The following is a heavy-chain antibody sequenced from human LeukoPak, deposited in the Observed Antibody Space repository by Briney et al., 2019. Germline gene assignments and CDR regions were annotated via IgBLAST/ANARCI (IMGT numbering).Heavy chain of an antibody. J-gene: IGHJ3*02. D-gene: IGHD1-26*01. CDR2: INHRERS. CDR1: GRSFSGFY. CDR3: ARQLYWDGIDI. Sequence: PSETLSLTCAVTGRSFSGFYGSWLRQPPGKGLEWIGEINHRERSTYNPSLESRVSISVDTSKNRFSLTLSSVTAADTSVYYCARQLYWDGIDIWGQGTMVIVSS. V-gene: IGHV4-34*01.